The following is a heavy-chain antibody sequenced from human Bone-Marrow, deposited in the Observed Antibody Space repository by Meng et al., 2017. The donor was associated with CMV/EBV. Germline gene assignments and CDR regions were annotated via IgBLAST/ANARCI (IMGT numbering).Heavy chain of an antibody. V-gene: IGHV1-18*04. CDR3: ARDHFSTGTLGLYYYYGMDV. D-gene: IGHD3-3*02. J-gene: IGHJ6*02. CDR1: GYTFTGYY. CDR2: ISAYNGNT. Sequence: ASVKVSCKASGYTFTGYYMHWVRQAPGQGLEWMGWISAYNGNTNYAQKLQGRVTMTTDTSTSTAYMELRSLRSDDTAVYYCARDHFSTGTLGLYYYYGMDVWGQRTTVTASS.